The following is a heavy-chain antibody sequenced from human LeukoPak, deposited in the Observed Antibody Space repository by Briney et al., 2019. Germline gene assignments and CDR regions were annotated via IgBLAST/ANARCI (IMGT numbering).Heavy chain of an antibody. CDR1: GYTFTDYY. CDR2: INPNSGGT. J-gene: IGHJ6*02. V-gene: IGHV1-2*02. CDR3: ARGGDDFWSGPMDV. Sequence: ASVKVSCKASGYTFTDYYMHWVRQAPGQGLEWMGWINPNSGGTNYAQKFQGRVTMTRDTSISTAYMELSRLRSDDTAVYYCARGGDDFWSGPMDVWGQGTTVTVSS. D-gene: IGHD3-3*01.